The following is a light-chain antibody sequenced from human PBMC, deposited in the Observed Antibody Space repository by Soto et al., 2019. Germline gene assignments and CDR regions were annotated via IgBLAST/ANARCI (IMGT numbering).Light chain of an antibody. CDR1: QSVSSY. CDR2: DAS. V-gene: IGKV3-11*01. J-gene: IGKJ4*01. Sequence: EIVLTQSPATLSLSPGERATLSCRASQSVSSYLAWYQQKPGQAPRLLIYDASNRATGIPARFSGSGSGTDFTLTISSLEPEDFAVYSCQQRSNWPPGAGWTFGGGTKVEIK. CDR3: QQRSNWPPGAGWT.